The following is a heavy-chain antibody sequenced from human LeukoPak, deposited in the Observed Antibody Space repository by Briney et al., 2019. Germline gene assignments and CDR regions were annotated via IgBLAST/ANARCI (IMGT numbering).Heavy chain of an antibody. D-gene: IGHD2-21*01. CDR1: GGSISSGDYY. Sequence: SQTLSLTCTVSGGSISSGDYYWSWIRQPPGKGLEWIGYIFYSGSTYYNPSLKSRLTISVDMAQNHFSLKLSSVTAADTAVYFCASNLADCGGDCYSLSQFDYWGQGTLVTVSS. J-gene: IGHJ4*02. CDR3: ASNLADCGGDCYSLSQFDY. CDR2: IFYSGST. V-gene: IGHV4-30-4*08.